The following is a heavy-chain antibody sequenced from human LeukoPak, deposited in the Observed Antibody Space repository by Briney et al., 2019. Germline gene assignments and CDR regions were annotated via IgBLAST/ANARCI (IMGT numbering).Heavy chain of an antibody. CDR1: GFTFSSYA. V-gene: IGHV3-30-3*01. J-gene: IGHJ4*02. CDR3: AKETRDYFDY. CDR2: LSYDASNK. Sequence: GGSLRLSCAASGFTFSSYAMHWVRQAPGKGLEWVAVLSYDASNKYYADSVKGRFTISRDNSKNTLYLQMNSLRAEDTAVYYCAKETRDYFDYWGQGTLVTVSS.